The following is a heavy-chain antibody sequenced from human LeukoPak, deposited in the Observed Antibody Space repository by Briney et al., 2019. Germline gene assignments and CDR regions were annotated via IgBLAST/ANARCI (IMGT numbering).Heavy chain of an antibody. CDR1: EFTFDDYA. V-gene: IGHV3-9*03. CDR2: ISWNSGSI. D-gene: IGHD6-13*01. J-gene: IGHJ4*02. Sequence: SLRLSCAGSEFTFDDYAMHWVRQAPGKGLEWVSGISWNSGSIDYADSVKGRFTISRDNAKNSLYLQMNSLRAEDMALYYCAKDFTYSSSWSFDYWGQGTLVTVSS. CDR3: AKDFTYSSSWSFDY.